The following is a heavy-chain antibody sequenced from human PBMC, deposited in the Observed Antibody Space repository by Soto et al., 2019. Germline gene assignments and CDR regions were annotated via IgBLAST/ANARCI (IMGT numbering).Heavy chain of an antibody. CDR1: GGSFSGYY. J-gene: IGHJ6*02. CDR3: ARARWGMDV. D-gene: IGHD2-15*01. CDR2: INHSGST. V-gene: IGHV4-34*01. Sequence: PSETLSLTCAVYGGSFSGYYWSWIRQPPGKGLEWIGEINHSGSTNYNPSLKSRVTISVDTSKNQFSLKLSSVTAADTAVYYCARARWGMDVWGQGTTVTVSS.